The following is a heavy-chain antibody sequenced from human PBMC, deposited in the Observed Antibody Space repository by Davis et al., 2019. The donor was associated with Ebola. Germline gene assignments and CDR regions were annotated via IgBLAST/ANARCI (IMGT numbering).Heavy chain of an antibody. V-gene: IGHV1-69*13. CDR3: ARDYDILTGRVTGYFDL. D-gene: IGHD3-9*01. J-gene: IGHJ2*01. CDR1: GGTFSSYA. Sequence: SVKVSCKASGGTFSSYAISWVRQAPGQGLEWMGGIIPIFGTANYAQKFQGRVTITADESTSTAYMELSSLRSEDTAVYYCARDYDILTGRVTGYFDLWGRGTLVTVSS. CDR2: IIPIFGTA.